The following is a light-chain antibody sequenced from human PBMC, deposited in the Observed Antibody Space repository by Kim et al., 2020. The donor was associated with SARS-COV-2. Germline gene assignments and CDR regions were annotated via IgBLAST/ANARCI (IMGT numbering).Light chain of an antibody. J-gene: IGLJ2*01. CDR3: CSYAGSNSLV. CDR2: DVS. CDR1: SSEVGCYNY. V-gene: IGLV2-11*03. Sequence: GQSISISCTGTSSEVGCYNYVTWYQQHPGKAPKVIIYDVSKRPSGIPDRFSGSKSGNTASLTISGLQTEDEGDYHCCSYAGSNSLVFGGGTKVTVL.